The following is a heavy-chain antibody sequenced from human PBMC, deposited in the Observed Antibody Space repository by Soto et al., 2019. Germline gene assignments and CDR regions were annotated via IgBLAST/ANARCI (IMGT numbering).Heavy chain of an antibody. D-gene: IGHD6-6*01. V-gene: IGHV6-1*01. CDR3: ARGKYSSSSNCYYYYMDV. Sequence: SQTLSLTCAISGDSVSSNSAAWNWIRQSPSIGLEWLGRTYYRSKWYNDYAVSVKSRITINPDKSTSTAYMELSSLRSEDTAVYYCARGKYSSSSNCYYYYMDVWGKGTTVTVSS. CDR1: GDSVSSNSAA. CDR2: TYYRSKWYN. J-gene: IGHJ6*03.